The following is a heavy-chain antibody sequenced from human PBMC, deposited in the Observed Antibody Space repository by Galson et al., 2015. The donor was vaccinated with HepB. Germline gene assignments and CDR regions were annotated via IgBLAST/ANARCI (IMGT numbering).Heavy chain of an antibody. J-gene: IGHJ4*02. Sequence: SLRLSCAASGFTFDDYAMRWVRQAPGKGLEWVSGISWNSGSIGYADSVKGRFTISRDNAKNSLYLQMNSLRAEDTALYYCAKDRYSNYGPYYFDYWGQGTLVTVSS. D-gene: IGHD4-11*01. CDR2: ISWNSGSI. CDR3: AKDRYSNYGPYYFDY. V-gene: IGHV3-9*01. CDR1: GFTFDDYA.